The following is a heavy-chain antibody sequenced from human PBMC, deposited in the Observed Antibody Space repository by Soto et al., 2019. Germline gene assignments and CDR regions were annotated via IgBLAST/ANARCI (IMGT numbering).Heavy chain of an antibody. Sequence: QVQLVQSGAEVKKPGSSVKVSCKASGGTFSSYAISWVRQAPGQGLEWMGGIIPIFGTANYAQKFQGRVTITXXEXTXXAYMELSSLRSEDTAVYYCERDEPVEMATIGAFDIWGQGTMVTVSS. CDR3: ERDEPVEMATIGAFDI. CDR1: GGTFSSYA. CDR2: IIPIFGTA. D-gene: IGHD5-12*01. J-gene: IGHJ3*02. V-gene: IGHV1-69*05.